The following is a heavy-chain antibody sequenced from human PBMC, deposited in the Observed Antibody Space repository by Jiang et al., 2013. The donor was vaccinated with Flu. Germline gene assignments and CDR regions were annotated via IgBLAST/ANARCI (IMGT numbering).Heavy chain of an antibody. J-gene: IGHJ4*02. Sequence: GLVKPSETLSLTCTVSGGSISSSSYYWGWIRQPPGKGLEWIGSIYYSGSTYYNPSLKSRVTISVDTSKNQFSLKLSSVTAADTAVYYCAKNYDFWSGLYFDYWGQGTLVAVSS. V-gene: IGHV4-39*01. CDR1: GGSISSSSYY. CDR2: IYYSGST. D-gene: IGHD3-3*01. CDR3: AKNYDFWSGLYFDY.